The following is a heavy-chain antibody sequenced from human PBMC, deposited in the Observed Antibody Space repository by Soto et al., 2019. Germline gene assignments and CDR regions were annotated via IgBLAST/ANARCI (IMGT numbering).Heavy chain of an antibody. CDR1: GFTFSSYA. D-gene: IGHD3-10*01. CDR2: ISGSGGST. Sequence: GGSLRLSCAASGFTFSSYAISWIRLSPVKGLEWVSAISGSGGSTYYADSVKGRFTISRDNSKNTLYLQMNSLRAEDTAVYYCAKDRSTYYLVPPFDPWGQGTLVTVS. V-gene: IGHV3-23*01. J-gene: IGHJ5*02. CDR3: AKDRSTYYLVPPFDP.